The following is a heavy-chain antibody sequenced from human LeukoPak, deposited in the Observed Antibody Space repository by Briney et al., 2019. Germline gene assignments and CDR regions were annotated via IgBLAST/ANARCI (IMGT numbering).Heavy chain of an antibody. Sequence: SETLSLTCAAYGGSFSGYYWSWIRQPPGKGLEWIGEINHSGSTNYNPSLKSRVTISVDTSKNQFSLKLSSVTAADTAVYYCARGSRSSMVRGVLSYGMDVWGQGTTVTVSS. CDR3: ARGSRSSMVRGVLSYGMDV. D-gene: IGHD3-10*01. J-gene: IGHJ6*02. CDR2: INHSGST. CDR1: GGSFSGYY. V-gene: IGHV4-34*01.